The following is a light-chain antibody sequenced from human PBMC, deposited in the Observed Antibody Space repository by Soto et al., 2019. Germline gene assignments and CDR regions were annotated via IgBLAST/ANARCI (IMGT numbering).Light chain of an antibody. V-gene: IGLV5-37*01. CDR3: MIWPSNARCV. CDR2: YYSDSDK. J-gene: IGLJ1*01. CDR1: SDINVGSYN. Sequence: QLVLTQPPSSSASPGESARLTCTLPSDINVGSYNIYWYQQKPGSPPRYLLYYYSDSDKGQGSGVPSRFSGSKDASANTGILLISGLQSEDESDYYRMIWPSNARCVFGTGTKVTVL.